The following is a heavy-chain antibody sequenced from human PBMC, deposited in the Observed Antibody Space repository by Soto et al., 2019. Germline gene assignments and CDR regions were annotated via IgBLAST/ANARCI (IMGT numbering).Heavy chain of an antibody. CDR2: TYYRSKWYN. J-gene: IGHJ4*02. V-gene: IGHV6-1*01. CDR3: ARVSESEAAAGRCSGFYY. Sequence: SQTLSLTCAISGDSVSSNSAAWNWIRQSPSRGLEWLGRTYYRSKWYNDYAVSVKSRITINPDTSKNQFSLQLNSVTPEDTAVYYCARVSESEAAAGRCSGFYYWGQGTLVTVSS. CDR1: GDSVSSNSAA. D-gene: IGHD6-13*01.